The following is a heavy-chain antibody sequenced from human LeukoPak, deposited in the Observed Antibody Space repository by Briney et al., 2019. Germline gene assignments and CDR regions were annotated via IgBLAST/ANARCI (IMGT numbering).Heavy chain of an antibody. CDR1: GLTFSSYS. CDR2: ISSSSSYI. Sequence: GGSLRLSCAASGLTFSSYSMNWVRRAPGRGREWVSSISSSSSYIYNADSVKGRFTISRDKAKNSLYLQMNSLRAEDTAVYYCVRDRGYSNFDYWGQGSLVTVSS. D-gene: IGHD4-11*01. V-gene: IGHV3-21*01. J-gene: IGHJ4*02. CDR3: VRDRGYSNFDY.